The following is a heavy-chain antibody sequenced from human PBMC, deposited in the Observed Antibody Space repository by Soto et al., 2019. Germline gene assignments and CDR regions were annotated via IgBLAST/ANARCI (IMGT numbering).Heavy chain of an antibody. CDR3: ASSGAREVDWFDP. CDR2: VYYSGIT. J-gene: IGHJ5*02. V-gene: IGHV4-31*03. D-gene: IGHD2-15*01. Sequence: QVQLQESGPGLVKPSQTLSLTCTVSGGSIRRRGYYWSWIRHHPGECLEWIGFVYYSGITDYNPSLKSRVTISADTSKNQFSLKLTSVTAADTAVYYCASSGAREVDWFDPWGQGTLVTVSS. CDR1: GGSIRRRGYY.